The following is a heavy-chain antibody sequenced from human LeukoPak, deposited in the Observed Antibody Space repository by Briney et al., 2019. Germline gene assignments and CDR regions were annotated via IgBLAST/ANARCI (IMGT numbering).Heavy chain of an antibody. J-gene: IGHJ4*02. CDR3: ARVHVGGSGSYWGFDY. Sequence: PSQTLSLTCTVSGGSISSGGYYWSWIRQHPGKGLEWIGYIYYSGSTYYNPSLKSRVTISVDTSKNQFSLKLSSVTAADTAVYYCARVHVGGSGSYWGFDYWGQGTLVTVSS. CDR1: GGSISSGGYY. D-gene: IGHD3-10*01. V-gene: IGHV4-31*03. CDR2: IYYSGST.